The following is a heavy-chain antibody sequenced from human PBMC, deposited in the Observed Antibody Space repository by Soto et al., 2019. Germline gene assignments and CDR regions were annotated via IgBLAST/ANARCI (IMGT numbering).Heavy chain of an antibody. CDR2: ISFDGTNK. CDR1: GFTFSSYG. Sequence: GGSLRLSCAASGFTFSSYGMHWVRQAPGKGLEWVAAISFDGTNKYYADSVKGRFIISRDNSKNTLYLQMNSLRAADTAVYYCAKDTVIPAAWDPIFYYYNGMDVWGQGTAVTVSS. CDR3: AKDTVIPAAWDPIFYYYNGMDV. J-gene: IGHJ6*02. D-gene: IGHD2-2*01. V-gene: IGHV3-30*18.